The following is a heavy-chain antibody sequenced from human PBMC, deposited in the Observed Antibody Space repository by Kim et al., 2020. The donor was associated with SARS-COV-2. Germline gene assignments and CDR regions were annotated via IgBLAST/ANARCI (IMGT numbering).Heavy chain of an antibody. Sequence: SETLSLTCAVYGGSFSGYYWSWIRQPPGKGLEWIGEINHSGSSNYNPSLKSRVTISIDTSKNQFSLKLSSLTAADTAVYFWARGSGWYLDHYYAMDVWGQGTTVTVSS. V-gene: IGHV4-34*01. CDR1: GGSFSGYY. CDR2: INHSGSS. D-gene: IGHD6-19*01. CDR3: ARGSGWYLDHYYAMDV. J-gene: IGHJ6*02.